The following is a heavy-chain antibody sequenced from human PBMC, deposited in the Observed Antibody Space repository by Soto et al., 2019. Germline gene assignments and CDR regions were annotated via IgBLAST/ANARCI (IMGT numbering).Heavy chain of an antibody. V-gene: IGHV3-23*01. CDR2: ISGSGGST. D-gene: IGHD2-2*01. CDR1: GFTFSSYA. CDR3: PYPSTSCDY. Sequence: EVQLLESGGGLVQPGGSLRLSCAASGFTFSSYAMSWVRQAPGKGLEWVSAISGSGGSTYYADSVKGRFTISRDNSKNTLYLQMNSLVAEYTSLYYCPYPSTSCDYWGQGTLDTVSS. J-gene: IGHJ4*02.